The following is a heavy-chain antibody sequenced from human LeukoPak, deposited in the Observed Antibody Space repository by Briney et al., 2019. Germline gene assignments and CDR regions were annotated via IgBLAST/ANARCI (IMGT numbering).Heavy chain of an antibody. CDR3: ARDSGYSGYSDY. CDR1: GFTFSDYY. V-gene: IGHV3-11*05. CDR2: ISSSSSYT. J-gene: IGHJ4*02. Sequence: GGSLRLSCAASGFTFSDYYMSWIRQAPGKGLEWVSYISSSSSYTDYADSVKGRFTISRDNAKNSLNLKMNSLRAEDTAVYYCARDSGYSGYSDYWGQGTLVTVPS. D-gene: IGHD5-12*01.